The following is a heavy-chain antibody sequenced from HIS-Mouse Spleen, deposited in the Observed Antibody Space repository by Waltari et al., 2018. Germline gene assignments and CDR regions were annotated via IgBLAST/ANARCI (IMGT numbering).Heavy chain of an antibody. V-gene: IGHV4-34*01. CDR2: INHSGST. Sequence: QVQLQQWGAGLLKPSETLSLTCAVYGGSFSGYYWSWIRQPPGKGLEWIGEINHSGSTNYNPSLKSRVTISVDTSKNQFSLKLSSVTAADTAVYYCARGDSSSWNRVYYYFDYWGQGTLVTVSS. D-gene: IGHD6-13*01. J-gene: IGHJ4*02. CDR3: ARGDSSSWNRVYYYFDY. CDR1: GGSFSGYY.